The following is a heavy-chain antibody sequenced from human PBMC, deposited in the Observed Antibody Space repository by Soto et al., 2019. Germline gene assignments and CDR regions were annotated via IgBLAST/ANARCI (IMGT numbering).Heavy chain of an antibody. CDR3: ARVRVWWELREGAFDI. Sequence: SVKVSCKASGYTFTSYAMHWVRQAPVQRLEWMGWINAGNGNTKYSQKFQGRVTITRDTSASTAYMELSSLRSEDTAVYYCARVRVWWELREGAFDIWGQGTMVTVSS. CDR1: GYTFTSYA. J-gene: IGHJ3*02. V-gene: IGHV1-3*01. CDR2: INAGNGNT. D-gene: IGHD1-26*01.